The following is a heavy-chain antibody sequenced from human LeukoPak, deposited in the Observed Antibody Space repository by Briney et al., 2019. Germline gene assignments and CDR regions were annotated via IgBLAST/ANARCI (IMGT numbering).Heavy chain of an antibody. CDR2: ISTSNTI. J-gene: IGHJ6*02. CDR3: AREPRLDYYYGMDV. Sequence: GGSLRLSCAASGFSFSSHSMTWVRQAPGKGLEWISYISTSNTIYYADSVNGRFTVSRDNAKNSLFLQMDSLRAEDTAVYYCAREPRLDYYYGMDVWGQGTTVTVSS. CDR1: GFSFSSHS. V-gene: IGHV3-48*01.